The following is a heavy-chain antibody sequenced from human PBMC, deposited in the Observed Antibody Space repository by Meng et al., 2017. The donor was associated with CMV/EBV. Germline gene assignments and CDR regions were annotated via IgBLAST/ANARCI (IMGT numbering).Heavy chain of an antibody. D-gene: IGHD6-19*01. CDR1: GFTFSSYG. V-gene: IGHV3-30*02. CDR2: IRYDGSNK. CDR3: AKGRSGWQLHYFDY. J-gene: IGHJ4*02. Sequence: GGSLRLSCAASGFTFSSYGMHWVRQAPGKGLEWVAFIRYDGSNKYYVDSVKGRFTISRDNSKNTLYLQMNSLRAEDTAVYYCAKGRSGWQLHYFDYWGQGTLVTVSS.